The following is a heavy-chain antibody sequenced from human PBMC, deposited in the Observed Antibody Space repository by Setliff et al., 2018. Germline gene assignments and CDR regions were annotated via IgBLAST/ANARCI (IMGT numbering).Heavy chain of an antibody. Sequence: PSETLSLTCAVYGGSFSGYYWSWIRQPPGKGLEWIGEINHSGSTNYNPSLKSRVTISVDTSKNQFSLKLSSVTAADTAVYYCAKVGWSYGMDVWGQGTTVTVSS. CDR1: GGSFSGYY. CDR3: AKVGWSYGMDV. J-gene: IGHJ6*02. D-gene: IGHD2-15*01. CDR2: INHSGST. V-gene: IGHV4-34*01.